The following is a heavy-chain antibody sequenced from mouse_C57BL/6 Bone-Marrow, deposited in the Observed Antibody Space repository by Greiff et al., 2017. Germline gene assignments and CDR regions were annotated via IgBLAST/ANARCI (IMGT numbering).Heavy chain of an antibody. CDR2: ISDGGSYT. CDR1: GFTFSSYA. D-gene: IGHD1-1*01. V-gene: IGHV5-4*01. CDR3: ARDWDYYGSSYDYFDY. J-gene: IGHJ2*01. Sequence: EVKLVESGGGLVKPGGSLKLSCAASGFTFSSYAMSWVRQTPEKRLEWVATISDGGSYTYYPDNVKGRFTISRDSAKNNLYLQMSHLKSEDTAMYYCARDWDYYGSSYDYFDYWGQGTTLTVSS.